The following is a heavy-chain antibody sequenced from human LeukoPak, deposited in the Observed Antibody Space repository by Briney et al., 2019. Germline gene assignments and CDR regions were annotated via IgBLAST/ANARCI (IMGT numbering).Heavy chain of an antibody. Sequence: ASVKVSCKASGYTFTGYYMHWVRQAPGQGLEWMGWINPNSGGTNYAQKFQGRVTMTRDTSISTAYMELSRLRSDDTAVYYCASVLWFGELFPYKIDYWGQGTLVTVSS. V-gene: IGHV1-2*02. D-gene: IGHD3-10*01. CDR2: INPNSGGT. CDR1: GYTFTGYY. J-gene: IGHJ4*02. CDR3: ASVLWFGELFPYKIDY.